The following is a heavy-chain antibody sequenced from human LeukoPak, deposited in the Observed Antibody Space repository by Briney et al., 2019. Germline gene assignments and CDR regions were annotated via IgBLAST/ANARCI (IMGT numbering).Heavy chain of an antibody. J-gene: IGHJ4*02. CDR3: ASSRGKSAPYYYDSSGYYGI. Sequence: GGSLRLSCAASGFTFSDYYMSWIRQAPGKGLEWVSYISSSGSTIYYADSVKGRFTISRDNPKDSLYLQMNSLRAEDTAVYYCASSRGKSAPYYYDSSGYYGIWGQGTLVTVSS. D-gene: IGHD3-22*01. CDR1: GFTFSDYY. V-gene: IGHV3-11*04. CDR2: ISSSGSTI.